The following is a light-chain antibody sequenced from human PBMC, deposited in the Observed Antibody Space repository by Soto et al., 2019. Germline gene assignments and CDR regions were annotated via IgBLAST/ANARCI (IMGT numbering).Light chain of an antibody. CDR2: WAT. CDR3: QQYYSRPLA. V-gene: IGKV4-1*01. J-gene: IGKJ3*01. Sequence: DNVMTQSPGFMSVSLGERATMNCKSSQSIFDRFYDKKYLAWYQQKPGQPPKLLVDWATARESGIPDRFSGSGSETDFTLTISSMQAEDAAVYCRQQYYSRPLAFGPGANVDSK. CDR1: QSIFDRFYDKKY.